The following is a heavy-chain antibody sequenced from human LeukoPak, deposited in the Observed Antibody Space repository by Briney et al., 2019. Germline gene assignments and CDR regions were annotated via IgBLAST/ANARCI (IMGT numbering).Heavy chain of an antibody. CDR1: GCTFNSFA. D-gene: IGHD3-22*01. J-gene: IGHJ1*01. Sequence: SVKVSCKASGCTFNSFAISWVRQAPGKGLEWVGRIIPLLGTPDYAQKFQGRVTITSDKYTGTAYIELSSLRSEDTAMYYCARMKYFDSTGYSHAEYFQHWGQGTLVIVSS. CDR2: IIPLLGTP. CDR3: ARMKYFDSTGYSHAEYFQH. V-gene: IGHV1-69*04.